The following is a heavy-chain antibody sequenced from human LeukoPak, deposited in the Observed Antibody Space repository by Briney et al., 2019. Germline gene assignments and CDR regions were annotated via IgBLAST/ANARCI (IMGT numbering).Heavy chain of an antibody. CDR1: GFTFSSYG. V-gene: IGHV3-33*01. CDR2: IWYDGSNK. D-gene: IGHD2-15*01. CDR3: ARDRLWWGGGVAFDI. J-gene: IGHJ3*02. Sequence: PGGSLRLSCAASGFTFSSYGMHWVRQAPGKGLEWVAVIWYDGSNKYYADSVKGRFTIYRDNSKNTLYLQTNRLKAEDTSVYHCARDRLWWGGGVAFDIWGQGTMVTVSS.